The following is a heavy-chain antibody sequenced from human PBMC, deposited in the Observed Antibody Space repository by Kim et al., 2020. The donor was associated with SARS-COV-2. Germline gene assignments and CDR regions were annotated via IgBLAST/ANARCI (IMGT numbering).Heavy chain of an antibody. CDR3: AKYNPIVVAPFDP. D-gene: IGHD3-22*01. J-gene: IGHJ5*02. Sequence: YADAVKGRFTISRDNSKNTLYLQMNSLRAEDTAVYYCAKYNPIVVAPFDPWGQGTLVTVSS. V-gene: IGHV3-23*01.